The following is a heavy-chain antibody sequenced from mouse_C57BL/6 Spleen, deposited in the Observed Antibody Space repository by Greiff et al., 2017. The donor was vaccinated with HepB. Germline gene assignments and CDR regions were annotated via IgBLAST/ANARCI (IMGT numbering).Heavy chain of an antibody. D-gene: IGHD1-1*01. CDR3: ARSYDGSSYDYVDY. CDR1: GYTFTSYW. Sequence: QVQLQQPGAELVKPGASVKLSCKASGYTFTSYWMQWVKQRPGQGLEWIGEIDPSDSYTNYNQKFKGKATLTVDTSSSTAYMQLSSLTSEDSAVYYCARSYDGSSYDYVDYWGQGTTLTVSS. J-gene: IGHJ2*01. V-gene: IGHV1-50*01. CDR2: IDPSDSYT.